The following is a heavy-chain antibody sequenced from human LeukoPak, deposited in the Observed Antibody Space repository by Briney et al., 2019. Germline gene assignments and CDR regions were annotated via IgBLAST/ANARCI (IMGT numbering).Heavy chain of an antibody. J-gene: IGHJ6*03. CDR3: ARALGYYDSHYYMDV. CDR1: GGSFSGYY. D-gene: IGHD3-3*01. CDR2: INHSGST. V-gene: IGHV4-34*01. Sequence: SETLSLTCAVYGGSFSGYYWSWIRQPPGKGLEWIGEINHSGSTNYNPSLKSRVTISVDTSKNQFSLKLSSVTAADTAVYYCARALGYYDSHYYMDVWGKGTTVTVSS.